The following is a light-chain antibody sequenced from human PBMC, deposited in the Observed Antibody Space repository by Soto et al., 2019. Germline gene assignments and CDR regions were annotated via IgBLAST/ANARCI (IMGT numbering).Light chain of an antibody. CDR1: QSVSSS. J-gene: IGKJ2*01. CDR2: SAS. Sequence: EVVMTQSPATLSVFPGERVSLSCRASQSVSSSLAWYQQKPGQAPRLLIYSASTRATGIPARLSGSRSGTEFTLTISSLESEDFAVYYCQQYINGYTFGQGTKLEIK. CDR3: QQYINGYT. V-gene: IGKV3-15*01.